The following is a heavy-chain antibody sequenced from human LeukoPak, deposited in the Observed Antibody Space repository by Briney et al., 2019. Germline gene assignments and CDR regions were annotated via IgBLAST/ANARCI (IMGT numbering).Heavy chain of an antibody. D-gene: IGHD6-13*01. J-gene: IGHJ5*02. CDR3: ARDPSIAAAGTNWFDP. Sequence: PSETLSLTCTVSGGSISSGSYYWSWIRQPAGKGLEWIGRIYTSGSTNYNPSHKSRVTISVDTSKNQFSLKLSSVTAADTAVYYCARDPSIAAAGTNWFDPWGQGTLVTVSS. V-gene: IGHV4-61*02. CDR1: GGSISSGSYY. CDR2: IYTSGST.